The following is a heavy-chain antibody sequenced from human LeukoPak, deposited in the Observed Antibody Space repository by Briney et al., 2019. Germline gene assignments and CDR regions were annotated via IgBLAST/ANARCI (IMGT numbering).Heavy chain of an antibody. CDR3: ARDLSGWYTNWFDP. Sequence: SVRVSCKASGGTFSSYAISWVRQAPGQGLEWMGRIIPILGIANYAQKFQGRVTITADKSTSTAYMELSSLRSEDTAVYYCARDLSGWYTNWFDPWGQGTLVTVSS. CDR1: GGTFSSYA. D-gene: IGHD6-19*01. V-gene: IGHV1-69*04. CDR2: IIPILGIA. J-gene: IGHJ5*02.